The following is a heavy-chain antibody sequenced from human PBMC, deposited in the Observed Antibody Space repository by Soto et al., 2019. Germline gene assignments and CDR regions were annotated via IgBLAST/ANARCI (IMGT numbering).Heavy chain of an antibody. CDR3: AREGDIVVVPAAIYMDV. V-gene: IGHV1-46*03. J-gene: IGHJ6*03. CDR2: INPSGGST. Sequence: ASVKVSCKASGYTFTSYYMHWVRQAPGQGLEWMGIINPSGGSTSYAQKFQGRVTMTRDTSTSTVYMELSSLRSEDTAVYYCAREGDIVVVPAAIYMDVWGKATTVTVSS. CDR1: GYTFTSYY. D-gene: IGHD2-2*01.